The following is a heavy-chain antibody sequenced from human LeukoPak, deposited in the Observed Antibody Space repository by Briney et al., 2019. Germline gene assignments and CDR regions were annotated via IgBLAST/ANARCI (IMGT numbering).Heavy chain of an antibody. Sequence: SETLSLTCTVSGASISSYYWTWIRQTPGKGLEWIGYMSYRGTTNYRTTNYNPSLRSRVTISEDTSQKRFFLGLSSVTAADTAVYYCARGIADRYNWFDPWGQGILVTVSS. V-gene: IGHV4-59*12. J-gene: IGHJ5*02. CDR3: ARGIADRYNWFDP. CDR2: MSYRGTTNYRTT. D-gene: IGHD6-13*01. CDR1: GASISSYY.